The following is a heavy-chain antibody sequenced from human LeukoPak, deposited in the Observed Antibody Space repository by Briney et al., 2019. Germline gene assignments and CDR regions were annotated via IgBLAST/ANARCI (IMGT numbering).Heavy chain of an antibody. D-gene: IGHD3-10*01. V-gene: IGHV3-30*03. CDR3: ARGGYYGSGSYLDAFDI. Sequence: GGSLRLSCAASGFTFSSYSMNWVRQAPGKGLEWVAVISYDGSNKYYADSVKGRFTISRDNSKNTLYLQMNSLRAEDTAVYYCARGGYYGSGSYLDAFDIWGQGTMVTVSS. J-gene: IGHJ3*02. CDR1: GFTFSSYS. CDR2: ISYDGSNK.